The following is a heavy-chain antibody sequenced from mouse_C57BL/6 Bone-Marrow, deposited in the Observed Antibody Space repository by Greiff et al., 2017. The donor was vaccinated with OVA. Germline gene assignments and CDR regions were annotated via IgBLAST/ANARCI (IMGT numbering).Heavy chain of an antibody. CDR3: ARRSSGY. Sequence: QVHVKQPGAELVKPGASVKMSCKASGYTFTSYWITWVKQRPGQGLEWIGDIYPGSGSTNYNEKFKSKATLTVDTSSSTAYMQLSSLTSEDSAVYCSARRSSGYWGQGTTLTVSS. J-gene: IGHJ2*01. CDR1: GYTFTSYW. CDR2: IYPGSGST. D-gene: IGHD3-2*02. V-gene: IGHV1-55*01.